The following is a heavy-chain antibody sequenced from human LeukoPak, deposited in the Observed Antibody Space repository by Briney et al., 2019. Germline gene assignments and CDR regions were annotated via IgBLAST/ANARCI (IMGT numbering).Heavy chain of an antibody. J-gene: IGHJ6*03. Sequence: GGSLRLSCAASGFTFDDYAMHWVRQAPGKGLEWVSGISWNSGSIGYADSVKGRFTISRDNAKNSLYLQMNSLGAEDMALYYCAKEAGTSSYYMDVWGKGTTVTVSS. D-gene: IGHD2-2*01. CDR2: ISWNSGSI. CDR3: AKEAGTSSYYMDV. CDR1: GFTFDDYA. V-gene: IGHV3-9*03.